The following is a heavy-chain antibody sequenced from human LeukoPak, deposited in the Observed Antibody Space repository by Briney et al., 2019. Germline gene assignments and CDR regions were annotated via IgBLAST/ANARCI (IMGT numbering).Heavy chain of an antibody. J-gene: IGHJ3*02. CDR3: AKGAVAGTWPGAFDI. CDR2: ISYDGSNK. CDR1: GFTLSSNA. V-gene: IGHV3-30-3*01. D-gene: IGHD6-19*01. Sequence: TGGSLRLSCAASGFTLSSNAMHWVRQAPGKGLEWVAVISYDGSNKYYADSVRGRFTISRDNSKNTLYLQMNSLRPEDTAVYYCAKGAVAGTWPGAFDIWGQGTMVTVSS.